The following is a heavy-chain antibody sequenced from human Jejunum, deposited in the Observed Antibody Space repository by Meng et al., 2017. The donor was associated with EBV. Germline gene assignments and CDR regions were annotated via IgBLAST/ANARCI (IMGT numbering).Heavy chain of an antibody. Sequence: QLQLKQWGAGLLKPSEPLSLTCAVYGWSFNYYYWTWIRQPPGKGLEWIGEIIHSGSTNYDPSLKSRVTISVDRSKNQFSLKLTSVTAADTAVYYCARKAVPGTFARPKFDYWGQGTLVTVSS. CDR2: IIHSGST. J-gene: IGHJ4*02. V-gene: IGHV4-34*12. CDR1: GWSFNYYY. CDR3: ARKAVPGTFARPKFDY. D-gene: IGHD6-19*01.